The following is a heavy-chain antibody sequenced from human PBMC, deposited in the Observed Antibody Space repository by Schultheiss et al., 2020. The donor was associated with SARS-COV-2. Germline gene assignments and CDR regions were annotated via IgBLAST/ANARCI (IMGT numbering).Heavy chain of an antibody. CDR1: GFTFSGSA. Sequence: GGSLRLSCAASGFTFSGSAMHWVRQAPGKGLEWVAVISYDGSNKYYADSVKGRFTISRDNAKNSLYLQMNSLRAEDTAVYYCARGVDGHPNYYYYGMDVWGQGTTVTVSS. V-gene: IGHV3-30-3*01. CDR3: ARGVDGHPNYYYYGMDV. CDR2: ISYDGSNK. J-gene: IGHJ6*02.